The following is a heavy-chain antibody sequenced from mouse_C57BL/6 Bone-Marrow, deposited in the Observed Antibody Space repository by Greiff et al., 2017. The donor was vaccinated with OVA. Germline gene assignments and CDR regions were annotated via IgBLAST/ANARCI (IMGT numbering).Heavy chain of an antibody. CDR1: GYTFTNYW. J-gene: IGHJ1*03. CDR3: ARGSFSNWYFDV. V-gene: IGHV1-63*01. CDR2: IYPGGGYT. Sequence: QVQLKQPGAELVRPGTSVKMSCKASGYTFTNYWIGWAKQRPGHGLEWIGDIYPGGGYTNYNEKFKGKATLTADKSSSTAYMQFSSLTSEDSAIYYCARGSFSNWYFDVWGTGTTVTVSS.